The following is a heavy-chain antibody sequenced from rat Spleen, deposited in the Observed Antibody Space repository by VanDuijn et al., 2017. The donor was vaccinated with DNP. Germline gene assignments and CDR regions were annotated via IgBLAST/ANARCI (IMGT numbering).Heavy chain of an antibody. Sequence: EVQLVESGGGLVQPGRSLKLSCAASGFTFSAYYMAWVRQAPAKGLEWVAYIGSPAYAPSYADSVKGRFTISRDNAKNTLYLQMNRLRSEDTATYYCAARYSSSWFAYWGQGTLVTVSS. CDR2: IGSPAYAP. J-gene: IGHJ3*01. D-gene: IGHD1-2*01. CDR3: AARYSSSWFAY. CDR1: GFTFSAYY. V-gene: IGHV5-22*01.